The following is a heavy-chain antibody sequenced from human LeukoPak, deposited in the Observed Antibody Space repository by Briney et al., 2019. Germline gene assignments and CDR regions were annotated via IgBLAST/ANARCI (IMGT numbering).Heavy chain of an antibody. D-gene: IGHD1-26*01. CDR2: ISSSSSYI. Sequence: GGSLRLSCAASGFTFSSYSMNWVRQAPGKGLEWVSSISSSSSYIYYADSVKGRFTISRDNAKNTLYLQMNSLRAEDTAVYYCARGYSGSYRIDYWGQGTLVTVSS. CDR3: ARGYSGSYRIDY. CDR1: GFTFSSYS. J-gene: IGHJ4*02. V-gene: IGHV3-21*01.